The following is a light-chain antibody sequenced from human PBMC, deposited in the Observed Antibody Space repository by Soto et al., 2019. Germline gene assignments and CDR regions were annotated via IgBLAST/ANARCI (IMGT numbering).Light chain of an antibody. J-gene: IGLJ3*02. V-gene: IGLV2-8*01. Sequence: QSVLTQPPSASGSPGQSVTIPCTGTSSDVGAYNYVSWYQQHPGKAPKLVIYGVTERPSGVPDRFSGSQSGNTASLTVSGLQSEDEADYYCSSYAGSSNWVFGGGTQLTVX. CDR2: GVT. CDR1: SSDVGAYNY. CDR3: SSYAGSSNWV.